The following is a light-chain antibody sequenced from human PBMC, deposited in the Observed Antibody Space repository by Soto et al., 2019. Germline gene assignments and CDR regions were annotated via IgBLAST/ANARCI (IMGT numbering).Light chain of an antibody. CDR3: LSFDSSLSVV. Sequence: QPVLTQPPSVSGAPGQRVTISCTGSSSNIGAGYDVHWYQQLPGRAPKLLIYGNTNRPSGVPDRFSGSKSGTSASLAITGLQAEYEADYYCLSFDSSLSVVFGGGTKGTVL. CDR2: GNT. J-gene: IGLJ2*01. V-gene: IGLV1-40*01. CDR1: SSNIGAGYD.